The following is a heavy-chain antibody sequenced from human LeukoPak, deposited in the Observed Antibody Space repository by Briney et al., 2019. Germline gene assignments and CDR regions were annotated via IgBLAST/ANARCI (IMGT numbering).Heavy chain of an antibody. J-gene: IGHJ4*02. CDR3: ARGPSFWIRRFDY. CDR2: INHSGST. V-gene: IGHV4-34*01. D-gene: IGHD3-3*01. CDR1: GGSFSGYY. Sequence: SETLSLTCAVYGGSFSGYYWSWIRQPPGKGLEWIGEINHSGSTNYNPSLKGRVTISVDTSKNQFSLKLSSVTAADTAVYYCARGPSFWIRRFDYRGQGTLVTVSS.